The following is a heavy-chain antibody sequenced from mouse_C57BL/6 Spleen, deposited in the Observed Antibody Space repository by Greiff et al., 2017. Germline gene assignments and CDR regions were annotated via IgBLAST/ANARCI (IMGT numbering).Heavy chain of an antibody. CDR3: AIITTVVATLDY. CDR2: IHPSDSDT. Sequence: QVQLQQPGAELVKPGASVKVSCKASGYTFPSYWMHWVKQRPGQGLEWIGRIHPSDSDTNYNQKFKGKATLTVDKSSSPAYMQLSNLTSEDSAVYYCAIITTVVATLDYWGQGTTLTVSS. D-gene: IGHD1-1*01. J-gene: IGHJ2*01. V-gene: IGHV1-74*01. CDR1: GYTFPSYW.